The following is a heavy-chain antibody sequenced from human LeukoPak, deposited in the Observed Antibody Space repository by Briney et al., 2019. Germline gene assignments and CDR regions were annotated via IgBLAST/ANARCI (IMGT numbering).Heavy chain of an antibody. J-gene: IGHJ4*02. D-gene: IGHD3-10*01. CDR1: GGSITNGGYY. CDR2: IYTSGST. CDR3: ARRQELLWFGELFHPNWDY. Sequence: TLSLTCTVSGGSITNGGYYWSWIRQPAGKGLEWIGRIYTSGSTDYNPSLRSRVTMSVDTSKNQFSLKLSSVTAADTAVYYCARRQELLWFGELFHPNWDYWGQGTLVTVSS. V-gene: IGHV4-61*02.